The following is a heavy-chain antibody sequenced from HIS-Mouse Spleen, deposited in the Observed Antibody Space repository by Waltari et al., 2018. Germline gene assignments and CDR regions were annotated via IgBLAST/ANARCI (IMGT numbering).Heavy chain of an antibody. CDR1: GFTFSSYW. V-gene: IGHV3-7*01. CDR2: IKQDGSEK. J-gene: IGHJ4*02. CDR3: AREPHYGGNSHFDY. D-gene: IGHD4-17*01. Sequence: EVQLVESGGGLVQPGGSLRLSCAAPGFTFSSYWMSWVRQAPGKGLEWVANIKQDGSEKYYVDSVKGRFTISRDNAKNSLYLQMNSLRAEDTAVYYCAREPHYGGNSHFDYWGQGTLVTVSS.